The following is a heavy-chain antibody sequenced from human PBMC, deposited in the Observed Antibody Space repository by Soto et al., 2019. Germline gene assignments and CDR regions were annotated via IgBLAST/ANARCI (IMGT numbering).Heavy chain of an antibody. CDR2: ISGSGGST. V-gene: IGHV3-23*01. Sequence: PGGSLRLSCAASGFTFSNYAMSWVRQAPGKGLEWVSAISGSGGSTYYADSVKGRFTISRDNSKNTLYLQMNSLRAEDTAVYYCAKDPVGATPPCYFDFRGLGTLGTGSS. J-gene: IGHJ4*02. D-gene: IGHD1-26*01. CDR3: AKDPVGATPPCYFDF. CDR1: GFTFSNYA.